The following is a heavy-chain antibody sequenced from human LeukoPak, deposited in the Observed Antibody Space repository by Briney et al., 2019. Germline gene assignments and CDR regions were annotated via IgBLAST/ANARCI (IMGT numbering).Heavy chain of an antibody. V-gene: IGHV3-23*01. J-gene: IGHJ4*02. D-gene: IGHD3-10*01. CDR1: GLPLSSYA. CDR3: ARDVDSMLRGIDY. CDR2: IIGSGGST. Sequence: GGSLSLPCAASGLPLSSYAMRWVRQAPRKGLEWVSSIIGSGGSTFYADSVKGRFTISRDNHENTLYMQMHSLRHEDAAVYFCARDVDSMLRGIDYWGQGNLVTVSS.